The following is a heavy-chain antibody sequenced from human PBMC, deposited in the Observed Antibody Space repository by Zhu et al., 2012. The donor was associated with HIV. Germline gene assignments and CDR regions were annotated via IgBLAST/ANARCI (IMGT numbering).Heavy chain of an antibody. CDR2: IYYSGST. D-gene: IGHD6-19*01. Sequence: QVQLQESGPGLVKPSETLSLTCTVSGDSISNSGYFWGWIRQPPGKGLEWIGSIYYSGSTYYNPSLKSRVTISVDTSKNQFSLKLSSVTAADTAVYYCAKPVPMAGTRMSFDIVGPRENGHRLF. CDR1: GDSISNSGYF. V-gene: IGHV4-39*01. J-gene: IGHJ3*02. CDR3: AKPVPMAGTRMSFDI.